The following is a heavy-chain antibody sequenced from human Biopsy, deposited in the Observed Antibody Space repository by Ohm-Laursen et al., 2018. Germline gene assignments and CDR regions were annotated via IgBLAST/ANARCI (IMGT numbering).Heavy chain of an antibody. D-gene: IGHD5/OR15-5a*01. Sequence: SETLSLTCTVSGGSMSSYYWTWIRQPPGKGLEWIGYIYNSGSTNYNPSLKSRVTISVAVDTSKSQLSLGLSSVTAADTAMYYCARGEAGVYDALDIWGQGTMVIVSS. CDR2: IYNSGST. J-gene: IGHJ3*02. CDR1: GGSMSSYY. V-gene: IGHV4-59*01. CDR3: ARGEAGVYDALDI.